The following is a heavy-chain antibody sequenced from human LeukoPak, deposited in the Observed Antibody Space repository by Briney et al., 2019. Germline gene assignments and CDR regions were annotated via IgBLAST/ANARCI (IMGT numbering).Heavy chain of an antibody. CDR2: IWYDGSNK. V-gene: IGHV3-33*01. CDR1: GFTFSSYG. D-gene: IGHD6-6*01. Sequence: GRSLRLSCAASGFTFSSYGMHWVRQAPGKGLEWVAVIWYDGSNKYYADSGKGRFTISRDNSKNTLYLQMNSLRAEDTAVYYCARDRLDSSSSGCDYWGQGTLVTVSS. J-gene: IGHJ4*02. CDR3: ARDRLDSSSSGCDY.